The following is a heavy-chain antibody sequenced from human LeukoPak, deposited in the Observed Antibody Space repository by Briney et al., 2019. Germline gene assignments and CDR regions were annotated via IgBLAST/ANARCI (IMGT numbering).Heavy chain of an antibody. Sequence: SETLSLTCTVSGGSIRSSYYYWGWIRQPPGKGLEWIGSIYDSGSTYYNPSLKSRVTISVDTSKNQFSLKLNSVTAADTAVYYCASASRMTMDFDYWGQGTLVTVSS. CDR2: IYDSGST. CDR3: ASASRMTMDFDY. J-gene: IGHJ4*02. D-gene: IGHD2-15*01. V-gene: IGHV4-39*01. CDR1: GGSIRSSYYY.